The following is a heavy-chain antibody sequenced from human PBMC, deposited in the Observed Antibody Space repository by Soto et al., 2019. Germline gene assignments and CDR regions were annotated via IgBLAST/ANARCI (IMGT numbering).Heavy chain of an antibody. J-gene: IGHJ4*02. CDR3: ARGYDRPVTAHFDY. CDR2: INHSGST. V-gene: IGHV4-34*01. Sequence: QVQLQQWGAGLLKPSETLSLTCAVYGGSFSGYYWSWIRQPPGKGLEWIGEINHSGSTNYNPSLKSRVTISVDTSKNQFSLKLSPVTAADTAVYYWARGYDRPVTAHFDYWGQGTLVTVSS. D-gene: IGHD4-17*01. CDR1: GGSFSGYY.